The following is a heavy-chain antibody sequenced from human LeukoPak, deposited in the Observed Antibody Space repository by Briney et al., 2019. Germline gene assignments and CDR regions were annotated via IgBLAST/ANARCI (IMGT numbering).Heavy chain of an antibody. J-gene: IGHJ4*02. CDR2: ISYDGSNK. CDR1: GFTFSSYA. Sequence: GSSLRLSCAASGFTFSSYAMHWVRQAPGKGLEWVAVISYDGSNKYYADSVKGRFTISRDNSKNTLYLQMNSLRAEDTAVYYCAKDCYGSGSYYNPLGYWGQGTLVTVSS. V-gene: IGHV3-30-3*01. D-gene: IGHD3-10*01. CDR3: AKDCYGSGSYYNPLGY.